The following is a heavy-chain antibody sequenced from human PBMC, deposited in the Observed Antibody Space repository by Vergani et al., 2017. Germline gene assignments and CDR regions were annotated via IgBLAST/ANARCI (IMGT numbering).Heavy chain of an antibody. CDR1: GFTFTSSA. J-gene: IGHJ4*02. V-gene: IGHV1-58*01. D-gene: IGHD3-16*02. Sequence: QMQLVQSGPEVKKPGTSVKVSCKASGFTFTSSAVQWVRQARGQRLEWIGWIVVGSGNTNYAQKFQERVTITRDMSTSTAYMELSSLRSEDTAVYYCAKSDRSGVWGSYRHYYFDYWGQGTLVTVSS. CDR2: IVVGSGNT. CDR3: AKSDRSGVWGSYRHYYFDY.